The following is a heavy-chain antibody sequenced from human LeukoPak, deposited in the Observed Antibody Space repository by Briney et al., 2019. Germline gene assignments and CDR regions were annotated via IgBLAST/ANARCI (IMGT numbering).Heavy chain of an antibody. CDR2: IYHSGST. CDR1: GGSISSYY. Sequence: SETLSLTCTVSGGSISSYYWSWIRQPPGKGLEWIGSIYHSGSTYYNPSLKSRVTISVDTSKNQFSLKLSSVTAADTAVYYCARDLSSWLDYWGQGTLVTVSS. CDR3: ARDLSSWLDY. J-gene: IGHJ4*02. D-gene: IGHD6-13*01. V-gene: IGHV4-38-2*02.